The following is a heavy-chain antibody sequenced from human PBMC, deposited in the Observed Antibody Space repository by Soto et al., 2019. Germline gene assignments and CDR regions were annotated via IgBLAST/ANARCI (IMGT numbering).Heavy chain of an antibody. V-gene: IGHV1-2*04. CDR3: ARESGGTTATLDYYYFYMDV. CDR2: INPNSGRT. Sequence: HVQLVRSGVAVKKPGASVKVSCKASGYAFSQFYIHWMRQAPGQGLEWMGWINPNSGRTKFAQKFQGWVTMTRDTSIKTVYMELSGLKSDATAVYYCARESGGTTATLDYYYFYMDVWGKGTTVTVSS. CDR1: GYAFSQFY. J-gene: IGHJ6*03. D-gene: IGHD4-17*01.